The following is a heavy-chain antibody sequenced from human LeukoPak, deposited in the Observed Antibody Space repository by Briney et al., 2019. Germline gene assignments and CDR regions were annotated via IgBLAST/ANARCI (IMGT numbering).Heavy chain of an antibody. V-gene: IGHV4-39*07. CDR2: IYSSGNT. D-gene: IGHD7-27*01. CDR1: GASISSSNYY. Sequence: PSETLSLTCAVSGASISSSNYYWGWVRQSPGKGLEWIGNIYSSGNTYYNASLKSRVTMYIDTSKNQFSLKLSSVTAADTAVYYCARDWGDYWGQGTLVTVSS. J-gene: IGHJ4*02. CDR3: ARDWGDY.